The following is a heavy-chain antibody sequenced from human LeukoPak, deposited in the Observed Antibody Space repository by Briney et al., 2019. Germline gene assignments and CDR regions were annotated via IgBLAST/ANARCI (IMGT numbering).Heavy chain of an antibody. CDR1: GYGFSSYW. CDR3: ARHDQLGEQALSIIY. Sequence: GESLKISCRGSGYGFSSYWIGWVRQMPGKGLEWMGIIYPGDSETRYSPTFQGQVTLSADKSISTAYLQWSSLRASDTAMYYCARHDQLGEQALSIIYWGRGTPVTVSS. D-gene: IGHD7-27*01. CDR2: IYPGDSET. V-gene: IGHV5-51*01. J-gene: IGHJ4*02.